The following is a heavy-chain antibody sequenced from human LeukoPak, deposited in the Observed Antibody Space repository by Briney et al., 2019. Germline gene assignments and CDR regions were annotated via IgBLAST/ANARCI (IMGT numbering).Heavy chain of an antibody. CDR3: ARILLGPYYYMDV. CDR2: IYYSGST. D-gene: IGHD2/OR15-2a*01. J-gene: IGHJ6*03. CDR1: GGSISSYY. V-gene: IGHV4-59*12. Sequence: SETLSLTCTVSGGSISSYYWSWIRQPPGKGLEWIGYIYYSGSTNYNPSLKSRVTISVDTSKNQFSLKLSSVTAADTAVYYCARILLGPYYYMDVWGKGTTVTVSS.